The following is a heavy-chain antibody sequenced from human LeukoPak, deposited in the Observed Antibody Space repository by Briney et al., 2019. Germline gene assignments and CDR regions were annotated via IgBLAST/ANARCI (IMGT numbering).Heavy chain of an antibody. J-gene: IGHJ4*02. V-gene: IGHV1-69*13. CDR2: IIPIFGTA. Sequence: SVKVSCKVSGYTLTELSMHWVRQAPGQGLEWMGGIIPIFGTANYAQKFQGRVTITADESTSTAYMELSSLRSEDTAVYYCARVLNWNYDYWGQGTLVTVSS. D-gene: IGHD1-1*01. CDR3: ARVLNWNYDY. CDR1: GYTLTELS.